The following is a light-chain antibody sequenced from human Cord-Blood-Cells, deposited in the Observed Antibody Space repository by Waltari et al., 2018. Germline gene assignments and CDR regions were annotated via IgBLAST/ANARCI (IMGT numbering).Light chain of an antibody. Sequence: SYQLTQPPSVSVSPGQTASITCPGHKLRDKYACWYQQTPGQSPVLVIYQDSKRPSGIPERFSGSNSGNTATLTISGTQAMDEADYYCQAWDSSTAGVFGTGTKVTVL. CDR2: QDS. V-gene: IGLV3-1*01. CDR3: QAWDSSTAGV. CDR1: KLRDKY. J-gene: IGLJ1*01.